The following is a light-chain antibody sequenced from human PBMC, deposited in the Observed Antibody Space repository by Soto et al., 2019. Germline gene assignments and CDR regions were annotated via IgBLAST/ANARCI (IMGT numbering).Light chain of an antibody. CDR2: AAS. CDR1: QGISNY. CDR3: QKYNSAPQT. J-gene: IGKJ1*01. V-gene: IGKV1-27*01. Sequence: DIQMTQSPSSLSASVGDRVTITCRASQGISNYLAWYQQKPGKVPKLLIYAASTMQTGIPARFSGSGSGTDFTLTISSLQSEDVATYYCQKYNSAPQTFGQGTKVEIK.